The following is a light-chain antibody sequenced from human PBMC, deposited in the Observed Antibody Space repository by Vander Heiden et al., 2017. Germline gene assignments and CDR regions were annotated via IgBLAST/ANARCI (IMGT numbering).Light chain of an antibody. CDR1: TIGSKS. CDR3: QVWDTTSDHPGV. V-gene: IGLV3-21*02. Sequence: SYVLTQPPSVSVAPGQTARVTCGGNTIGSKSVRWYQQKPGQAPVLVVYDDSDRPSGIPERFSGSNSGNTATLTISRVEAGDEADYYCQVWDTTSDHPGVFGTGTKVTVL. CDR2: DDS. J-gene: IGLJ1*01.